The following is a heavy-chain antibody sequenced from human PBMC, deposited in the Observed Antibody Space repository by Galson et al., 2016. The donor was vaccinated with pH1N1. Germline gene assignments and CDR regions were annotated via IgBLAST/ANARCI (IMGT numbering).Heavy chain of an antibody. Sequence: SETLSLTCTVSGASISSRSYYWAWIRQPPGKGLEWIGSIYYSGSTYYNTSLKSRVTISEDTSRNQFSLKLSSVTAADTAMYYCAKVSNSGDFWSGYYIDDWGQGTVVTVSS. J-gene: IGHJ4*02. CDR2: IYYSGST. D-gene: IGHD3-3*01. CDR1: GASISSRSYY. V-gene: IGHV4-39*07. CDR3: AKVSNSGDFWSGYYIDD.